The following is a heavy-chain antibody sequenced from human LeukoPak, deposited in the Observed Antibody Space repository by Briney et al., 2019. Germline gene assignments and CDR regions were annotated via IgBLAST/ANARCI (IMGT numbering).Heavy chain of an antibody. V-gene: IGHV3-23*01. J-gene: IGHJ4*02. CDR2: ISGSGGST. D-gene: IGHD6-13*01. CDR3: AKASTLGYSSSWYLDY. Sequence: PGGSLRLSCAASGFTFSNYALNWVRQAPGKGLEWVSAISGSGGSTYYADSVKGRFTISRDNSKDTLYLQMNSLKADDTALYYCAKASTLGYSSSWYLDYWGQGTLVTVSP. CDR1: GFTFSNYA.